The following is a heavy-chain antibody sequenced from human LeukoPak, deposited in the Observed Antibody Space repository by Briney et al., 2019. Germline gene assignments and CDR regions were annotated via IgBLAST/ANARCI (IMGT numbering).Heavy chain of an antibody. Sequence: GGSLRLSCAASGFTFSDYNMSWIRQAPGKGLEWVSYISSIGVTKYYTDSVKGRFTISRDNDENTLYLQMNSRRAEDTAVYYCARATHTCGRYDGAFDIWGQGTMVTVSS. V-gene: IGHV3-11*01. J-gene: IGHJ3*02. D-gene: IGHD6-19*01. CDR1: GFTFSDYN. CDR2: ISSIGVTK. CDR3: ARATHTCGRYDGAFDI.